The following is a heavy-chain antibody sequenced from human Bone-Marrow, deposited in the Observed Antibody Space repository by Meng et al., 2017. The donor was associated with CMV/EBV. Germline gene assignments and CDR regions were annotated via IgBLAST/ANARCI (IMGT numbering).Heavy chain of an antibody. V-gene: IGHV3-7*01. CDR1: GFTFSSYW. Sequence: GESLKISCAASGFTFSSYWMSWVRQAPGKGLEWVANIKQDGSEKYYVDSVKGRFTISRDNAKNSLYLQMNSLRAEDTAVYYCASYYRNYYYYGMDVWGQETTVTVSS. CDR3: ASYYRNYYYYGMDV. D-gene: IGHD1-26*01. J-gene: IGHJ6*02. CDR2: IKQDGSEK.